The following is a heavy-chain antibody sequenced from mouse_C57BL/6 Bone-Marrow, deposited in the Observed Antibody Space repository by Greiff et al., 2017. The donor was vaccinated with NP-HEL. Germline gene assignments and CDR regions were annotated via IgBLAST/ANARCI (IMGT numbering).Heavy chain of an antibody. V-gene: IGHV14-2*01. CDR3: ARRDGPKLPYYYAMDY. CDR1: GFNIKDYY. CDR2: IDPEDGET. Sequence: EVQVVESGAELVKPGASVKLSCTASGFNIKDYYMHWVKQRTEQGLEWIGRIDPEDGETKYAPKFQGKATITADTSSNTAYLQLSSLTSEDTAVYYCARRDGPKLPYYYAMDYWGQGTSVTVSS. D-gene: IGHD1-1*01. J-gene: IGHJ4*01.